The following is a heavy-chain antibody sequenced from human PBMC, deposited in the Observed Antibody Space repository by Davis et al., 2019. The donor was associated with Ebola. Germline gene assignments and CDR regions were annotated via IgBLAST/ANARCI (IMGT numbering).Heavy chain of an antibody. D-gene: IGHD3-10*01. Sequence: LGGSLRLSCAASGFTFSSYSMNWVRQAPGKGLEWVSYISSSGSTIYYADSVKGRFTISRDNAKNSLYLQMNSLRAEDTAVYYCARGVRGVIIDYGIDVWGKGTTVTVSS. V-gene: IGHV3-48*04. CDR3: ARGVRGVIIDYGIDV. CDR1: GFTFSSYS. J-gene: IGHJ6*04. CDR2: ISSSGSTI.